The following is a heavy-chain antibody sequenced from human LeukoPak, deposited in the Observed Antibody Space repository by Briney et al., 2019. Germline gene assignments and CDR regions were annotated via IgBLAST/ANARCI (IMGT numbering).Heavy chain of an antibody. CDR3: ARSTRYFGSAMYYFDD. CDR1: GSTFTGYY. D-gene: IGHD3-10*01. CDR2: ITDSGSST. V-gene: IGHV3-64*01. Sequence: GGSLRLSCAASGSTFTGYYLHWVRQTPGKGLEYISTITDSGSSTYHTSSVRGRFTISRDNSKNTLYLQMGSLRTEDTAVYYCARSTRYFGSAMYYFDDWGQGTLVTVSS. J-gene: IGHJ4*02.